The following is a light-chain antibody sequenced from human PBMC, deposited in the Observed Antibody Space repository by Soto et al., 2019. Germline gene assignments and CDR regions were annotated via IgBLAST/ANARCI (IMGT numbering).Light chain of an antibody. Sequence: DIHVTQSPPTLAAYVGDRVTITCRASQTISTWMAWYQQKPGKAPKLLVYDASTLQSGVASRFSGSGSGTEFTLTISSLQPEDFATYHCQQLTTYPRSTFCQGTRLEIK. CDR3: QQLTTYPRST. V-gene: IGKV1-5*01. J-gene: IGKJ5*01. CDR2: DAS. CDR1: QTISTW.